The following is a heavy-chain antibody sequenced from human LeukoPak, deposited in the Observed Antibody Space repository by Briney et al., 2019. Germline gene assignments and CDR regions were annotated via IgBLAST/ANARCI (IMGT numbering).Heavy chain of an antibody. CDR1: GFTFSTNA. V-gene: IGHV3-23*01. D-gene: IGHD6-13*01. Sequence: PGGSLRLSCVASGFTFSTNAMSWVRQAPGRGLEWVSAVSDSGSGTYYADSVKGRFTISRDNSKNTLYLQVTSLRAEDPSLCYCPKGKGSSIWYDWGQGTLVTVSS. J-gene: IGHJ4*02. CDR2: VSDSGSGT. CDR3: PKGKGSSIWYD.